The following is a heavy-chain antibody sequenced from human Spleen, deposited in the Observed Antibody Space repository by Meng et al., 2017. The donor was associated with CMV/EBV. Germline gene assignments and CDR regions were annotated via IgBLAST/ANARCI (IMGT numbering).Heavy chain of an antibody. J-gene: IGHJ5*02. D-gene: IGHD2-2*01. CDR3: ARVIVVVPAAQRGVYVWFDP. V-gene: IGHV4-34*01. CDR2: NKHSGSN. Sequence: PPPGEGLKLISENKHSGSNNCNPCLKSRCTISVDTAKNQLSLKLSSVTAADTAVYYCARVIVVVPAAQRGVYVWFDPWGQGTLVTVSS.